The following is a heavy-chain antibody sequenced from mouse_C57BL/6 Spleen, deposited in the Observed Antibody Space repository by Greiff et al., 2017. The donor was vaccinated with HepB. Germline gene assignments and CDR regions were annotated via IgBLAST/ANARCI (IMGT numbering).Heavy chain of an antibody. CDR1: GYAFSSYW. D-gene: IGHD4-1*01. Sequence: QVQLQQSGAELVKPGASVKISCKASGYAFSSYWMNWVKQRPGKGLEWIGQIYPGDGDTNYNGKFKGKATLTADKSSSTAYMQLSSLTSEDSAVYFCARGVNWDDYYAMDYWGQGTSVTVSS. V-gene: IGHV1-80*01. J-gene: IGHJ4*01. CDR3: ARGVNWDDYYAMDY. CDR2: IYPGDGDT.